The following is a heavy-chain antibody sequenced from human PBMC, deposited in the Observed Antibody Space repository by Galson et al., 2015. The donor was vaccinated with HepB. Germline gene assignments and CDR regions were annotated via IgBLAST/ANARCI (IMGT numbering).Heavy chain of an antibody. J-gene: IGHJ5*02. CDR2: INHSGST. Sequence: SETLSLTCAVYGGSFSGYYWSWIRQPPGKGLEWIGEINHSGSTNYNPSLKSRVTISVDTSKNQFSLKLSSVTAADTAVYYCARTRSPSIAVADDQYNWFDPWGQGTLVTVSS. V-gene: IGHV4-34*01. D-gene: IGHD6-19*01. CDR3: ARTRSPSIAVADDQYNWFDP. CDR1: GGSFSGYY.